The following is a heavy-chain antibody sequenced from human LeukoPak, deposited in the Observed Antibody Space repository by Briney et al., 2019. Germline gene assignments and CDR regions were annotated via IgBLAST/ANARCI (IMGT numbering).Heavy chain of an antibody. V-gene: IGHV4-34*01. Sequence: SETLSLTCAVYGGSFSGYYWSWIRQPPGKGLEWIGEINHSGSTNYNPSLKSRVTISVDTSKNQFSLKLSSVTAADTAVYYCARQGQPRYGGKAPDYWGRGTLVTVSS. CDR3: ARQGQPRYGGKAPDY. J-gene: IGHJ4*02. D-gene: IGHD4-23*01. CDR1: GGSFSGYY. CDR2: INHSGST.